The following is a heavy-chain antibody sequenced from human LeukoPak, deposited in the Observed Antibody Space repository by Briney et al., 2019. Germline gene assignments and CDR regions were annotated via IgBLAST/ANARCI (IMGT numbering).Heavy chain of an antibody. V-gene: IGHV3-23*01. CDR2: ISGSGGST. D-gene: IGHD3-10*01. CDR1: GFTFTSYA. CDR3: AKNGEVLSWFDP. Sequence: PGGALRLSCAASGFTFTSYAMSWVRQAPGKGLEWVSTISGSGGSTSYADSVKGRFTISRDNSKNTLYLQMNSLRAEDTAVYSCAKNGEVLSWFDPWGQGTLVTVSS. J-gene: IGHJ5*02.